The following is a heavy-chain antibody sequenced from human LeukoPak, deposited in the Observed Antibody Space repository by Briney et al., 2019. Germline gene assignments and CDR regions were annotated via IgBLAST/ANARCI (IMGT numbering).Heavy chain of an antibody. CDR2: ISYDGSNK. CDR1: GFTFSSCA. CDR3: ARDGDYYGSRRPYY. Sequence: GGSLRLSCAASGFTFSSCAMHWVRQAPGKGLEWVAVISYDGSNKYYADSVKGRFTISRDNSKNTLYLQMNSLRAEDTAVYYCARDGDYYGSRRPYYWGQGTLVTVSS. V-gene: IGHV3-30*04. J-gene: IGHJ4*02. D-gene: IGHD3-10*01.